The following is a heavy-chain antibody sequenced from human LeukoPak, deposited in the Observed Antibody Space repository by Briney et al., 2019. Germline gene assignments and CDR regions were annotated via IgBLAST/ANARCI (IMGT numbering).Heavy chain of an antibody. Sequence: ASVKVSCKASGYTFTSYGISWVRQAPGQGLEWMGWISAYNGNTNYAQKLQGRATMTTDTSTSTAYMELRSLRSDDTAVYYCARLEGLWFGELSPGDYWGQGTLVTVSS. CDR1: GYTFTSYG. D-gene: IGHD3-10*01. CDR2: ISAYNGNT. CDR3: ARLEGLWFGELSPGDY. J-gene: IGHJ4*02. V-gene: IGHV1-18*01.